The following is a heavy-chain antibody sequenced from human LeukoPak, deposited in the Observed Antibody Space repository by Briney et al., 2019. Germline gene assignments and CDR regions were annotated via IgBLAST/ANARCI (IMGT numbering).Heavy chain of an antibody. J-gene: IGHJ4*02. V-gene: IGHV3-48*03. CDR3: ARDNGGVYVPYFDY. D-gene: IGHD3-16*01. CDR1: EFTLSNYE. CDR2: ISSSGSTI. Sequence: GGSLRLSCVASEFTLSNYEMNWVRQAPGKGLEWVSYISSSGSTIYYAASVKGRFTISRDNAKNSLYLQMNSLRAEDTAVYYCARDNGGVYVPYFDYWGQGTLVTVSS.